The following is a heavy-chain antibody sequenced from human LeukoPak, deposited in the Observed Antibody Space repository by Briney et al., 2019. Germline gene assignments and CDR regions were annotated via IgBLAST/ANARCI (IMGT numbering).Heavy chain of an antibody. CDR3: ARDPRSGHYSDY. J-gene: IGHJ4*02. CDR2: ISGSGITI. Sequence: GGSLRLSCAASGFTFNKYAMGWVRQAPGKGLEWVSAISGSGITIYYADSVKGRFTISRDNAKNSLYLQMNSLRAEDTAVYYCARDPRSGHYSDYWGQGTLVTVSS. D-gene: IGHD5-12*01. CDR1: GFTFNKYA. V-gene: IGHV3-48*03.